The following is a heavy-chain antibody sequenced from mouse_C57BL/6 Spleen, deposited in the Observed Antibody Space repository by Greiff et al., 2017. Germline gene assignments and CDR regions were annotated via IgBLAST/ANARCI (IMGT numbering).Heavy chain of an antibody. D-gene: IGHD3-2*02. V-gene: IGHV1-54*01. J-gene: IGHJ4*01. CDR1: GYAFTNYS. CDR2: INPGSGGT. Sequence: QVQLQQSGAELVRPGTSVKVSCKASGYAFTNYSIAWVKQRPGQGLEWIGVINPGSGGTNYTEKFKGKATLTADKSSSTAYMQLSSLTSEDSAVYICARPAQATRAMDYWGQGTSVTVSS. CDR3: ARPAQATRAMDY.